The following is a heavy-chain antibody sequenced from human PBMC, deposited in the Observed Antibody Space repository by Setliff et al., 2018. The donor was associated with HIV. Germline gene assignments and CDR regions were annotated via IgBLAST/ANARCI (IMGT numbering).Heavy chain of an antibody. CDR1: GFAFSDHS. J-gene: IGHJ2*01. V-gene: IGHV3-11*01. CDR3: ARDPDTTSKVDL. CDR2: ITAGGGST. D-gene: IGHD1-26*01. Sequence: GGSLRLSCTASGFAFSDHSMTWIRQAPEKGLEWVSYITAGGGSTFYADSVKGRFTISRDNADNSLFLQMNSLNADDTAVYYCARDPDTTSKVDLWGRGTLVTVSS.